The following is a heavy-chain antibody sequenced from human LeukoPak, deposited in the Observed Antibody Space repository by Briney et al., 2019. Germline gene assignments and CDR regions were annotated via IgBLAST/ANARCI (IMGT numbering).Heavy chain of an antibody. V-gene: IGHV4-59*01. CDR1: GGSISSYY. CDR3: ARSPGYRIPFDY. CDR2: IYYSGST. D-gene: IGHD6-13*01. Sequence: SETLSLTCTVSGGSISSYYWSWIRQPPGKGLEWIGYIYYSGSTNYNPSLKSRVTISVDTSKNQFSLKLSSVTAADTAVYYCARSPGYRIPFDYWGQGTLVTVSS. J-gene: IGHJ4*02.